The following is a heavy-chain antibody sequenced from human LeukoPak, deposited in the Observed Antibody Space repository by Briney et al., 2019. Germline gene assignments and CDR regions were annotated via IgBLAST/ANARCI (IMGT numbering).Heavy chain of an antibody. CDR1: GFTSSSQE. CDR2: ITPGSTYT. J-gene: IGHJ4*02. CDR3: AKHYVRDLAVANAHY. Sequence: GGSLILSCIASGFTSSSQELTWVRQAPGKGLEWVSTITPGSTYTKYADSVAGRLTISRDDSTNTLYLQMNSLRAEDTAVYFCAKHYVRDLAVANAHYWGQGTLVTVSS. D-gene: IGHD6-19*01. V-gene: IGHV3-23*01.